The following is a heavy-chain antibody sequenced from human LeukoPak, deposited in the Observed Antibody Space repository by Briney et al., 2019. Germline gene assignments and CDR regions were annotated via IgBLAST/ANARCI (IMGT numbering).Heavy chain of an antibody. CDR2: IRYDGSNT. CDR1: GFTFSNAW. D-gene: IGHD2-15*01. Sequence: GGSLRLSCAASGFTFSNAWMSWVRQAPGKGLEWVAFIRYDGSNTYYGDSVKGRFTISRDNSKNTLYLQMSSLRAEDTAVYYCAKERYCSGGNCYPDDSWGQGTLVTVSS. J-gene: IGHJ4*02. V-gene: IGHV3-30*02. CDR3: AKERYCSGGNCYPDDS.